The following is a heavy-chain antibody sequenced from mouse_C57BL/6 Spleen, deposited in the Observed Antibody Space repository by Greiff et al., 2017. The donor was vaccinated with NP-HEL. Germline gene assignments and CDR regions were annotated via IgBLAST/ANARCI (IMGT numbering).Heavy chain of an antibody. J-gene: IGHJ4*01. V-gene: IGHV2-3*01. CDR3: ARPCDSYNYALDY. Sequence: QVQLKESGPGLVAPSQCLSISCTASGFSLTSYGVSWVRQPPGKGLEWLGVIWGDGSTNYYSDNISRQSIRKDNSKSQIFVKLNSLQTDDTASYYCARPCDSYNYALDYWGQGTSVTVSS. CDR2: IWGDGST. D-gene: IGHD2-12*01. CDR1: GFSLTSYG.